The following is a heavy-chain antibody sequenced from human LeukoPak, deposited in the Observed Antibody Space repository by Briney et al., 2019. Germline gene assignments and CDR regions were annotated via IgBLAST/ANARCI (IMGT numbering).Heavy chain of an antibody. CDR1: GGSISSGSYY. CDR3: ARGLSGYSYYYYYYMDV. J-gene: IGHJ6*03. V-gene: IGHV4-61*02. D-gene: IGHD3-22*01. CDR2: IYTSGST. Sequence: PSETLSLTCTVSGGSISSGSYYWSWIRQPAGKGLEWIGRIYTSGSTNYNPSLKSRVTISVDTSKNQFSLKLSSVTAADTAVYYCARGLSGYSYYYYYYMDVWGKGTTVTISS.